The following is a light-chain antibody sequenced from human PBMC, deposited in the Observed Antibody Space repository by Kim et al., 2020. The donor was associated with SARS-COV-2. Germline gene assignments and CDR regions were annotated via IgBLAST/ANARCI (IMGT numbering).Light chain of an antibody. J-gene: IGKJ4*01. Sequence: SASVGDIVTITCLASQGISNYLAWYQQKPGKVPKLLIYAASALQSGVPSRFSGSGSGTDFTLTISSLQPEDVATYYCQKYNSAPTFGGGTKVDIK. CDR2: AAS. CDR3: QKYNSAPT. V-gene: IGKV1-27*01. CDR1: QGISNY.